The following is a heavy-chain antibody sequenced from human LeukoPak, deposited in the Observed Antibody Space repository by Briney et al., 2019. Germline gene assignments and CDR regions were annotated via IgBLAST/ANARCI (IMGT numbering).Heavy chain of an antibody. D-gene: IGHD3-10*01. Sequence: ASVKVSCKASGYTFTSYGISWVRQAPGQGLEWMGWISAYNGNTNYAQKLQGRVTMTTDTSTSTAYMELRSLRSDDTAVYYCARGGGGAMVRGVIMDPYYMDVWGKGTTVTISS. CDR1: GYTFTSYG. CDR3: ARGGGGAMVRGVIMDPYYMDV. CDR2: ISAYNGNT. J-gene: IGHJ6*03. V-gene: IGHV1-18*01.